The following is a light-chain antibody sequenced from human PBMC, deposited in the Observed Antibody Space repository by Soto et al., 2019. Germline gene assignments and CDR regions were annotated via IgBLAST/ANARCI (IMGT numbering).Light chain of an antibody. CDR2: DVN. Sequence: QSALTQPASVSGSPGQSIAISCTGTFSDVGGYDFVAWYHQHPGKAPKVIIYDVNNRPSGVSNRFFGSKSGNTASLTISGLQTEDEADYYCGSYSTSGSVVFGGGTKLTVL. CDR3: GSYSTSGSVV. J-gene: IGLJ2*01. V-gene: IGLV2-14*01. CDR1: FSDVGGYDF.